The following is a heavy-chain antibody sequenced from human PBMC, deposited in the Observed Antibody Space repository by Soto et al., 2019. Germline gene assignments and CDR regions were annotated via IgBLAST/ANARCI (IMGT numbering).Heavy chain of an antibody. Sequence: PGGSLRLSCAASGFTFSSYSMNWFRQAPGKGLEWVSYISSSSSTIYYADSVKGRFTISRDNAKNSLYLQMNSLRDEDTAVYYCARNEGDIVLMVYAVNYYYYGMDVWGQGTTVTVSS. D-gene: IGHD2-8*01. CDR3: ARNEGDIVLMVYAVNYYYYGMDV. J-gene: IGHJ6*02. CDR1: GFTFSSYS. CDR2: ISSSSSTI. V-gene: IGHV3-48*02.